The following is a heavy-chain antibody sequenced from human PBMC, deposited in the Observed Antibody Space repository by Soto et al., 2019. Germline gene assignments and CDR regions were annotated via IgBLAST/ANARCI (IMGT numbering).Heavy chain of an antibody. V-gene: IGHV3-7*04. CDR2: IKQDGSDK. D-gene: IGHD3-10*01. J-gene: IGHJ1*01. Sequence: EVQLVESGGGLVQPGGSLRLSCAASGFTFSSYWMSWVRQAPGKGLEWVANIKQDGSDKYYGDSVKGRFPISRDNANNSLYLQMNSLRAEDPAVYYCARASGHWGQGTLVTVSS. CDR1: GFTFSSYW. CDR3: ARASGH.